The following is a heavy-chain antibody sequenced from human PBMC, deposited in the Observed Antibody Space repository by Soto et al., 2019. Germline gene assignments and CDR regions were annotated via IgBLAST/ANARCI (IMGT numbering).Heavy chain of an antibody. Sequence: GGSLRLSCVASGFPFSNYYMDWVRQAPGKGLEWVAVISGSEDNIHYADSVKGRFTISRDNSMNTLYLQMNSLRADDTAAYYCLPSGLRYGNDAFDIWGQGTMVTVSS. D-gene: IGHD5-18*01. J-gene: IGHJ3*02. V-gene: IGHV3-23*01. CDR2: ISGSEDNI. CDR3: LPSGLRYGNDAFDI. CDR1: GFPFSNYY.